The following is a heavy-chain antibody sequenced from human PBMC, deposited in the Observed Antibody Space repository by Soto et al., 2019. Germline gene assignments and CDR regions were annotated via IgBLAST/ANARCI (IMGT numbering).Heavy chain of an antibody. CDR2: IYPGDSDT. J-gene: IGHJ6*02. Sequence: PGESLKISCKGSGYSFTSYWIGWVRQMPGKGLEWMGIIYPGDSDTRYSPSFQGQVTISADKSISTAYLQWSSLKASDTAMYYCARLGNHVEMATIYPPQGYGMDVWGQGTTVTVSS. V-gene: IGHV5-51*01. CDR1: GYSFTSYW. CDR3: ARLGNHVEMATIYPPQGYGMDV. D-gene: IGHD5-12*01.